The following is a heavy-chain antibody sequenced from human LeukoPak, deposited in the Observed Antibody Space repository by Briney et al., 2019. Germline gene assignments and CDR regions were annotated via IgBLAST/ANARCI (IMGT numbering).Heavy chain of an antibody. V-gene: IGHV1-46*01. CDR3: ASAASWFSNWFDP. J-gene: IGHJ5*02. CDR1: GYTFTSYY. Sequence: ASVKVSCKTSGYTFTSYYMHWVRQAPGQGLEWMGIINPSGGSTSYAQKFQGRVTMTRDTSTSTVYMELSSLRPEDTAVYYCASAASWFSNWFDPWGQGTLVIVSS. CDR2: INPSGGST. D-gene: IGHD3-10*01.